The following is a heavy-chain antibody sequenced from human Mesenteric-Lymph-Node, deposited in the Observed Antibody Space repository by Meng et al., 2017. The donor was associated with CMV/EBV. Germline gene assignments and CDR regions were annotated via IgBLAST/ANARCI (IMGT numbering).Heavy chain of an antibody. CDR2: IYYSGTT. CDR3: ARAWSRNAYFDD. J-gene: IGHJ4*02. V-gene: IGHV4-30-4*01. Sequence: LRLSCTVSGGSISSYYWSWIRQPPGKGLEWIGYIYYSGTTYDNPSLKSRLTISVDTSKNQFSLKLSSVTAADAAVYYCARAWSRNAYFDDWGQGTLVTVSS. D-gene: IGHD3-3*01. CDR1: GGSISSYY.